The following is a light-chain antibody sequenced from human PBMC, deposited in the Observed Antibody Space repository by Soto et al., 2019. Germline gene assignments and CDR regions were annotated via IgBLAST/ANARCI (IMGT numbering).Light chain of an antibody. CDR1: QRISNF. V-gene: IGKV3-15*01. J-gene: IGKJ4*01. CDR2: DAS. CDR3: QQYISWPLT. Sequence: EVVMTQLPATLSVYPGESATLSCRASQRISNFLAWFQQKPGQAPRLLIYDASTRATGIPATFSGSGSGTDFNLTISRLQSGDFAVYYCQQYISWPLTFGGGTKVEIK.